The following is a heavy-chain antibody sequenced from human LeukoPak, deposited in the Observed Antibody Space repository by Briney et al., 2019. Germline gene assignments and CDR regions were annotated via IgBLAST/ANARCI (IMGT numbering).Heavy chain of an antibody. D-gene: IGHD2-2*01. V-gene: IGHV1-58*02. J-gene: IGHJ3*02. CDR2: LILGSSNT. CDR1: GFTFPTSA. Sequence: GTLVKASCKVSGFTFPTSAMIRVRQARGQRLDRIGWLILGSSNTNYAQKFQERATITRDMSTSTAYMELSSLRSEDTAVYYCAADIVVGPAAMRDDAFDIWGQGTMVTVSS. CDR3: AADIVVGPAAMRDDAFDI.